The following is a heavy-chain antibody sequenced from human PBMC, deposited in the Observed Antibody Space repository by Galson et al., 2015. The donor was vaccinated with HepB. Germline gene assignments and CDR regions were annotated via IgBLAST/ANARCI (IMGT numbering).Heavy chain of an antibody. J-gene: IGHJ6*02. CDR2: ISAYNGDT. CDR3: ARGRSGSTPRGMDV. CDR1: GYTFTTYG. Sequence: SVKVSCKASGYTFTTYGISWVRQAPGQGLEWMGWISAYNGDTNFAQKFQGRLTMTTDTSTSTAYMELRSLRSDDTAVYYCARGRSGSTPRGMDVWGQGTTVTVSS. V-gene: IGHV1-18*04. D-gene: IGHD1-26*01.